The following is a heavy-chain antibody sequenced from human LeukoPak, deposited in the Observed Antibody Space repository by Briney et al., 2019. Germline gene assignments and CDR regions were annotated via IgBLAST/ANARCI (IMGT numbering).Heavy chain of an antibody. D-gene: IGHD4-17*01. J-gene: IGHJ6*02. CDR3: ARSTTGGFGMDV. Sequence: GGSLRLSCAASGFTFSNYAMNWVRQAPGKGLEWISYIRSSPSTIYYAHSVKGRFTVSRDNAKNSLYLQMNNLRDEDTAVYYCARSTTGGFGMDVWGQGTTVTVSS. CDR1: GFTFSNYA. CDR2: IRSSPSTI. V-gene: IGHV3-48*02.